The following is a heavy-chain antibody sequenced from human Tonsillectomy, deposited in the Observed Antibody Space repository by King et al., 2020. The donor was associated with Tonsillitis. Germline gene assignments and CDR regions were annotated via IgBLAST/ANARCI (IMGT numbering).Heavy chain of an antibody. D-gene: IGHD2/OR15-2a*01. CDR3: AIHSRLEYYFDY. CDR1: GGSISSSSYH. CDR2: IYYSGST. V-gene: IGHV4-39*07. J-gene: IGHJ4*02. Sequence: LQLQESGPGLVKPSETLSLTCTVSGGSISSSSYHWGWIRQPPGKGLEWIGTIYYSGSTYYNPSLKSRVTISVDTSKNQFSLKLSSVTAADTAVYYCAIHSRLEYYFDYWRQGTLVTVSS.